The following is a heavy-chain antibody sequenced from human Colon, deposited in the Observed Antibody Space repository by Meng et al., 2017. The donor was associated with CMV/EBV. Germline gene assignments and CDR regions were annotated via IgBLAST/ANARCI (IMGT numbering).Heavy chain of an antibody. V-gene: IGHV7-4-1*02. CDR1: GYTFTRYN. J-gene: IGHJ4*02. Sequence: QVQRVQSGSELKKPGASVKISCKASGYTFTRYNNKWVRQAPGQWLEWMGYINPNTGNPTYVQGFTGRFVFSLDTSVSTAYLQISSLKAEDTAVYYCATGSVAADGKGYWGQGTLVTVSS. CDR2: INPNTGNP. CDR3: ATGSVAADGKGY. D-gene: IGHD6-13*01.